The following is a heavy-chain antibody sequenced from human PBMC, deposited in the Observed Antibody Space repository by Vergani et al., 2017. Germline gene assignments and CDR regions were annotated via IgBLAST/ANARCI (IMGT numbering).Heavy chain of an antibody. J-gene: IGHJ4*02. CDR3: ARLNDILTGYIDY. CDR1: GGSISSYY. Sequence: QVQLQESGPGLVKPSETLSLTCTVSGGSISSYYWSWIRQPPGKGLEWIGYIYYSGSTNYNPSLKSRVTISVDTSKNQFSLKLSSVTAADTAVYYCARLNDILTGYIDYWGQGTLVTVSS. D-gene: IGHD3-9*01. V-gene: IGHV4-59*08. CDR2: IYYSGST.